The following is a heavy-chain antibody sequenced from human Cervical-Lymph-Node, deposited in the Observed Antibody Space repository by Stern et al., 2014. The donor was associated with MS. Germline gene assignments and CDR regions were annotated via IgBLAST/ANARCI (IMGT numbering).Heavy chain of an antibody. V-gene: IGHV1-2*06. CDR1: GYTFTGYY. CDR3: ARMDYGGKSGD. D-gene: IGHD4-23*01. J-gene: IGHJ4*02. CDR2: INPNSGGT. Sequence: VQLVQSGAEVKKPGASAKVSCKATGYTFTGYYMHWVRQAPGQGLEWMGRINPNSGGTNYAQKLQCRVTMTRDTSISTAYMELSRLRSDDTAVYYCARMDYGGKSGDWGQGTLVTVSS.